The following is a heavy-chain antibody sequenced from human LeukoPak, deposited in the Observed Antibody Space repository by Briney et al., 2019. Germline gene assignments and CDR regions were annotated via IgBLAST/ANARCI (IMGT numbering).Heavy chain of an antibody. V-gene: IGHV3-48*02. J-gene: IGHJ4*02. CDR1: GFTFRTYA. CDR3: ARGIAAAGYYFDY. CDR2: ISSSSSTI. Sequence: GGSLRLSCTASGFTFRTYAMNWVRQAPGKGLEWVSYISSSSSTIYYADSVKGRFTISRDNAKNSLYLQMNSLRDEDTAVYYCARGIAAAGYYFDYWGQGTLVTVSS. D-gene: IGHD6-13*01.